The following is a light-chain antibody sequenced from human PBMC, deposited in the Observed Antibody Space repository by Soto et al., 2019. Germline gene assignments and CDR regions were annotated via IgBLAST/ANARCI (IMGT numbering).Light chain of an antibody. J-gene: IGLJ3*02. Sequence: QSVLTQPPSVSGAPGQRVTISCTGSSSNIGAGYEVHWYQQLLGTAPKLLIHGNRNRPSGVPDRFSGSKSGTSASLAITGLQAEDEADYYCQSYDSSLSVWVFGGGTKVTVL. CDR1: SSNIGAGYE. CDR3: QSYDSSLSVWV. CDR2: GNR. V-gene: IGLV1-40*01.